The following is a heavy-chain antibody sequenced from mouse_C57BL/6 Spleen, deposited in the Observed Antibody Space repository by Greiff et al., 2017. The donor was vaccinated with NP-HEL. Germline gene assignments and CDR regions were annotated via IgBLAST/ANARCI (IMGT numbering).Heavy chain of an antibody. J-gene: IGHJ4*01. Sequence: EVQLQQSGPVLVKPGASVKMSCKASGYTFTDYYMNWVKQSHGKSLEWIGVINPYNGGTSYNQKFKGKATLTVDKSSSTAYMELNSLTSEDSAVYYCARKVMVTYYAMDYWGQGTSVTVSS. V-gene: IGHV1-19*01. CDR2: INPYNGGT. D-gene: IGHD2-2*01. CDR1: GYTFTDYY. CDR3: ARKVMVTYYAMDY.